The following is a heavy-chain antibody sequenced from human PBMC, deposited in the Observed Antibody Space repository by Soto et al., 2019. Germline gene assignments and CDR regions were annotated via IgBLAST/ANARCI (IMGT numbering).Heavy chain of an antibody. CDR3: ARLTKTGTSLSAFEI. CDR1: GYSFTSYW. Sequence: PGESLKISCKGSGYSFTSYWIGWVRQMPGKGLEWMGIIYPGDSDTRYSPSFQGQVTISADKSISTAYLQWGSLKASDTAMYYCARLTKTGTSLSAFEIWGQGTMVTVSS. J-gene: IGHJ3*02. V-gene: IGHV5-51*01. CDR2: IYPGDSDT. D-gene: IGHD1-7*01.